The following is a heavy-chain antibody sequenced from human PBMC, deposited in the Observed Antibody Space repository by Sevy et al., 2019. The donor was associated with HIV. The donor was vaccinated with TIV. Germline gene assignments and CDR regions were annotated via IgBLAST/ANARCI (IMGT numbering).Heavy chain of an antibody. CDR1: GFSVSSHA. Sequence: GGSLRLSRAASGFSVSSHAMHWVRQAPGKGLEWVALLSYDGGAQYYVDSVKGRFSISRDNSKNILYLQMNSLRPADTALYYCTRDAGYSVGWYPSNYWGQGTLVTVSS. D-gene: IGHD6-19*01. V-gene: IGHV3-30*04. CDR3: TRDAGYSVGWYPSNY. CDR2: LSYDGGAQ. J-gene: IGHJ4*02.